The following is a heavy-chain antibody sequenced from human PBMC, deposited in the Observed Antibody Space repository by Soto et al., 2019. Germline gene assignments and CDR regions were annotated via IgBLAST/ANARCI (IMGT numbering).Heavy chain of an antibody. CDR2: ISSSSSTI. J-gene: IGHJ4*02. CDR1: GFTFSSYS. D-gene: IGHD3-3*01. V-gene: IGHV3-48*01. CDR3: AGTHNGPSPYDFWSGYYSY. Sequence: GGSLRLSCAASGFTFSSYSMNWVRQAPGKGLEWVSYISSSSSTIYYADSVKGRFTISRDNAKNSLYLQMNSLRAEDTAVYYCAGTHNGPSPYDFWSGYYSYWGQGTLVTVSS.